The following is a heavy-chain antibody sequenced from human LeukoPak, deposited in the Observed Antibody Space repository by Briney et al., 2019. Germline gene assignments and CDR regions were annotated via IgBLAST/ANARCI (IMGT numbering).Heavy chain of an antibody. D-gene: IGHD3-22*01. CDR3: AKEEGYYYDSGGYYVEYFQH. V-gene: IGHV4-59*12. CDR2: VSYSGLT. Sequence: ESSETLSLTCTVSGGSISNYYWTWIRQTPGKGLECIGYVSYSGLTNYNPSLKSRVTVSVDTSKNQFSLKLSSVTAADTAVYYCAKEEGYYYDSGGYYVEYFQHWGQGTLVTVSS. J-gene: IGHJ1*01. CDR1: GGSISNYY.